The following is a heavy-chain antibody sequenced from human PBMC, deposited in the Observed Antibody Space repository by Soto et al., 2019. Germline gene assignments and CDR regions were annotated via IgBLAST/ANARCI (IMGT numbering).Heavy chain of an antibody. Sequence: QVHLVQSGAEVKKPGSSVRVSCQASGDTFNSYTINWVRQAPGLGLEWMGRIIPMLSMSNSAHKFQGRVTMTADKSTNTAYLDLSRLTSEDTAIYYCARSYSSGSPAFDYWAQGVRVTVSS. CDR1: GDTFNSYT. D-gene: IGHD3-10*01. V-gene: IGHV1-69*02. CDR2: IIPMLSMS. J-gene: IGHJ4*02. CDR3: ARSYSSGSPAFDY.